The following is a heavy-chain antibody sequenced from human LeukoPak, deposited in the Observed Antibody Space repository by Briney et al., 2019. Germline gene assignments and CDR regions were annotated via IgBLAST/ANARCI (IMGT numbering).Heavy chain of an antibody. Sequence: GGSLRLSCAASGFTSSYYWMHWVRQAPGKGLVWVSRINSDGGSTTYVDSVRGRFTISRDNAKNTLYLQMNSVRVGDTAVYFCARDLNSGSYSSDAFDIWGQGTMVTVSS. J-gene: IGHJ3*02. CDR1: GFTSSYYW. D-gene: IGHD1-26*01. V-gene: IGHV3-74*01. CDR3: ARDLNSGSYSSDAFDI. CDR2: INSDGGST.